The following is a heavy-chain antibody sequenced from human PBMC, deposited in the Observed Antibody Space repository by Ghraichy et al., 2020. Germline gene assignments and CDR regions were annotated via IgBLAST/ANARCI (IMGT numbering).Heavy chain of an antibody. CDR1: GYTFTGYY. D-gene: IGHD6-19*01. V-gene: IGHV1-2*02. CDR2: INPNSGGT. CDR3: ARGPYSSGWYSPQTTFDY. Sequence: ASVKVSCKASGYTFTGYYMHWVRQAPGQGLEWMGWINPNSGGTNYAQKFQGRVTMTRDTSISTAYMELSRLRSDDTAVYYCARGPYSSGWYSPQTTFDYWGQGTLVTVSS. J-gene: IGHJ4*02.